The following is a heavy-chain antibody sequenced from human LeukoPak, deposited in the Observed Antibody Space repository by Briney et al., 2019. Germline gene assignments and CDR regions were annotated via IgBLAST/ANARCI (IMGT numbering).Heavy chain of an antibody. J-gene: IGHJ4*02. CDR2: INPNSGGT. CDR3: AATMVRGAGVYYFDC. V-gene: IGHV1-2*02. Sequence: GTSVKGSCTASGYTFTGYYMHWVRQAPGHGLEWMGWINPNSGGTNYAQKFQGRVTMTRDTSISTAYVELSRLRSDDTAVYYCAATMVRGAGVYYFDCWGQGTLVTVSS. D-gene: IGHD3-10*01. CDR1: GYTFTGYY.